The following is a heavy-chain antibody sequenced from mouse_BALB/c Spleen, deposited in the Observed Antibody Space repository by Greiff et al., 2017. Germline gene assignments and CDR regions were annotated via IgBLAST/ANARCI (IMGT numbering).Heavy chain of an antibody. CDR3: ARESMISAFAY. V-gene: IGHV1S29*02. Sequence: VQLQQSGPELVKPGASVKISCKASGYTFTDYNMHWVKQSHGKSLEWIGYIYPYNGGTGYNQKFKSKATLTVDNSSSTAYMELLSLTSEDSAVYYCARESMISAFAYWGQGTLVTVSA. J-gene: IGHJ3*01. CDR2: IYPYNGGT. CDR1: GYTFTDYN. D-gene: IGHD2-4*01.